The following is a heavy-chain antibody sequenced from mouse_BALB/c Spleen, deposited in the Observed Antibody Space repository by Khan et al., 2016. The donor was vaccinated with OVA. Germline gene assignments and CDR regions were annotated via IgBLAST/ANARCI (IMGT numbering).Heavy chain of an antibody. Sequence: QIQLVQSGPEVMRPGVSVKISCKGSGYTFTDYAMHWVKQSHAKRLEWIGVISTDNGNTNYNQKFKGKATMTVDRSSSTAYMELARLTSDDSAIYFCARLTPYWGQGTLVTVSA. V-gene: IGHV1S137*01. CDR1: GYTFTDYA. CDR3: ARLTPY. J-gene: IGHJ3*01. CDR2: ISTDNGNT.